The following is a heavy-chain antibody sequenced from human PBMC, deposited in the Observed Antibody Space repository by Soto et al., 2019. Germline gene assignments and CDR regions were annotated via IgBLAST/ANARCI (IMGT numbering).Heavy chain of an antibody. J-gene: IGHJ6*03. CDR1: GGSISSYY. Sequence: PSETLSLTCTVSGGSISSYYWSWIRQPPGKGLEWIGYIYYSGSTNYNPSLKSRVTISVDTSKNQFSLKLSSVTAADTAVYYCGREGYCSGGSCFPMDVWGKGTTVTVSS. CDR2: IYYSGST. CDR3: GREGYCSGGSCFPMDV. V-gene: IGHV4-59*01. D-gene: IGHD2-15*01.